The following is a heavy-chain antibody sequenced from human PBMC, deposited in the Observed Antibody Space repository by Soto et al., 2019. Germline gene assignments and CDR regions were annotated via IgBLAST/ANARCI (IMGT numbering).Heavy chain of an antibody. V-gene: IGHV3-30*18. D-gene: IGHD5-12*01. CDR1: GFTFSSYG. J-gene: IGHJ6*03. Sequence: GGSLRLSCAASGFTFSSYGMHWVRQAPGKGLEWVAVISYDGSNKYYADSVKGRFTISRDNSKNTLYLQMNSLRAEDTAVYYCAKVGGYVFGYYYYYMDVWGKGTTVTVSS. CDR3: AKVGGYVFGYYYYYMDV. CDR2: ISYDGSNK.